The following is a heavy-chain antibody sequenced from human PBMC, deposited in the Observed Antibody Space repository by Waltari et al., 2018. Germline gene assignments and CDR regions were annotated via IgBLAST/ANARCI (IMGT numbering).Heavy chain of an antibody. V-gene: IGHV4-34*02. Sequence: QVQLQQWGAGQLQPSATLSLTCAVFGGSFSGYYWGWIRQPPGKGLEWIGEINHNGTRNYNPSLRSRITMLLDTSRSQFSLKVNSVTAADTAVYYCVRLEDCSGPGGNCYSGDSFALDVWGQGTTVTVSS. CDR1: GGSFSGYY. D-gene: IGHD2-21*02. CDR3: VRLEDCSGPGGNCYSGDSFALDV. J-gene: IGHJ6*02. CDR2: INHNGTR.